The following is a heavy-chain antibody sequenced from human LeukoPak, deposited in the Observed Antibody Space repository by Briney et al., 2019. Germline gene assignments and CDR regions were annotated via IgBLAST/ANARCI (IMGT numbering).Heavy chain of an antibody. Sequence: SETLSLTCAVYGGSFSGYYWSWIRQPPGKGLEWIGEINHSGSTNYNPSLKSRVTISVDTSKYQFSLKLSSVTAADTAVYYCARAATALMSTHFDYWGQGTLVTVSS. J-gene: IGHJ4*02. CDR1: GGSFSGYY. D-gene: IGHD5/OR15-5a*01. CDR3: ARAATALMSTHFDY. V-gene: IGHV4-34*01. CDR2: INHSGST.